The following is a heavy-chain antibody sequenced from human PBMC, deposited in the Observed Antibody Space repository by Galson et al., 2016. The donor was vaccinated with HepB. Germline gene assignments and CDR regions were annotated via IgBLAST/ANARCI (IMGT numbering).Heavy chain of an antibody. V-gene: IGHV3-7*05. CDR1: GFTFKNYW. CDR2: IKEDGSDK. J-gene: IGHJ4*02. Sequence: SLRLSCAASGFTFKNYWMPWVRQAPGRGLEWVANIKEDGSDKHYVDSLKGRFTISRDNAKNSLYLQMSSLRPEDTAVYYCALGQGFLADSWGQGTLVTVSS. CDR3: ALGQGFLADS.